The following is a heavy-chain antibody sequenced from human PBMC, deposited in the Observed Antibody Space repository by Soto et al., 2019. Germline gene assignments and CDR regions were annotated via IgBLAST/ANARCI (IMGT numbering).Heavy chain of an antibody. CDR3: AHILVVISGYYGMDV. Sequence: SGPTLVNPTQTLTLTCTFSGFSLSTSGVGVGWISQPPGKALEWLALIYWNDDKRYSPSLKSRLTNTKDTSKNQVVLTMTNMDPVDTAIYYCAHILVVISGYYGMDVWGQGTTVTVSS. CDR2: IYWNDDK. D-gene: IGHD3-22*01. V-gene: IGHV2-5*01. CDR1: GFSLSTSGVG. J-gene: IGHJ6*02.